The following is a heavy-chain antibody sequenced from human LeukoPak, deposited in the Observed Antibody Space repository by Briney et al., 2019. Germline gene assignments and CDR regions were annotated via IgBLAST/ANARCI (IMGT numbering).Heavy chain of an antibody. CDR2: TGASGGST. CDR1: GFTFGSYA. J-gene: IGHJ3*02. Sequence: PGGSLRLSCAASGFTFGSYAMNWVRQAPGKGLEWVSVTGASGGSTYYADSVKGRFTIFRDNSKNTLFLQMTSLRPEDTAVYYCAKDFGPRVDAFDIWGQGTMVTVSS. CDR3: AKDFGPRVDAFDI. V-gene: IGHV3-23*01. D-gene: IGHD3-10*01.